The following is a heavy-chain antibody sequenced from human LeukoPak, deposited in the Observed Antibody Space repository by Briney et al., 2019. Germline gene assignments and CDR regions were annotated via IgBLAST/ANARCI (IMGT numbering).Heavy chain of an antibody. CDR3: AISPVDPCSGSYCGWFDP. V-gene: IGHV4-34*01. D-gene: IGHD3-10*02. Sequence: SETLSLTCAVYGGSFSGYYWSWIRQPPGKGLEWIGEINHSGSTNYNPSLKSRVTISVDTSKNQFSLKLSSVTAADTAVYYCAISPVDPCSGSYCGWFDPWGQGTLVTVSS. J-gene: IGHJ5*02. CDR1: GGSFSGYY. CDR2: INHSGST.